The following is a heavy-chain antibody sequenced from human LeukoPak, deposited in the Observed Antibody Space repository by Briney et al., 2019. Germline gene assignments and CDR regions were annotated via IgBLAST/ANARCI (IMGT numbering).Heavy chain of an antibody. J-gene: IGHJ4*02. CDR2: INHSGST. CDR3: ARHIGGGSFWSGYPDY. CDR1: GGSFSGYY. V-gene: IGHV4-34*01. Sequence: SETLSLTCAVYGGSFSGYYWSWIRQPPGKGLEWIGEINHSGSTNYNPSLKSRVTISVDTSKNQFSLKLSSVTAVDTAVYYCARHIGGGSFWSGYPDYWGQGTQVTASS. D-gene: IGHD3-3*01.